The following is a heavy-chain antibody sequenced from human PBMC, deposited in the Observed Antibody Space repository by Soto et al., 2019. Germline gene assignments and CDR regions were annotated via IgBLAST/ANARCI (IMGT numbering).Heavy chain of an antibody. V-gene: IGHV6-1*01. Sequence: QTLSLTCAISGDSVSGDITCWGWIRQSPSRGLEWLGRTYYRSKWFHDYAASVKSRITINPDTSKNQFSLELNSMTPEDTAVYYCARGNALDVWGQGTVVTVSS. CDR2: TYYRSKWFH. D-gene: IGHD3-10*01. CDR1: GDSVSGDITC. CDR3: ARGNALDV. J-gene: IGHJ3*01.